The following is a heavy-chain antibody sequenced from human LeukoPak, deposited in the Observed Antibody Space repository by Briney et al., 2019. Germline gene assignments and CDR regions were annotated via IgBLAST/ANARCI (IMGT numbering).Heavy chain of an antibody. CDR1: GGSISSSSYY. D-gene: IGHD3-3*01. CDR2: IYYSGST. Sequence: SETLSLTCTVSGGSISSSSYYWGWIRQPPGKGPEWIGSIYYSGSTYYNSSLKSRVTISVDTSKNQFSLKLSSVTAADTAVYYCARQGLMYYDFWSGYSHDAFDIWGQGTMVTVSS. CDR3: ARQGLMYYDFWSGYSHDAFDI. V-gene: IGHV4-39*01. J-gene: IGHJ3*02.